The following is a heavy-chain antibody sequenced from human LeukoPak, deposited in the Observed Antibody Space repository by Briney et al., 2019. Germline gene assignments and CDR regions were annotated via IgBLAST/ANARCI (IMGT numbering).Heavy chain of an antibody. CDR3: ARVDTGYSSRGVDY. CDR1: GGTFSSYA. V-gene: IGHV1-69*13. J-gene: IGHJ4*02. Sequence: ASVKVSCKASGGTFSSYAISWVRQAPGQGLEWMGGIIPIFGTANYAQKFQGRVTITADESTSTAYMELSSLRSDDTAVYYCARVDTGYSSRGVDYWGQGTLVTVSS. D-gene: IGHD6-13*01. CDR2: IIPIFGTA.